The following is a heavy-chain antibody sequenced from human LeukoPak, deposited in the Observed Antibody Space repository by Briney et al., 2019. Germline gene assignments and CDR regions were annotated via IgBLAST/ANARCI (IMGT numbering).Heavy chain of an antibody. CDR2: IWYDGSNK. V-gene: IGHV3-33*01. Sequence: GGSLRLSCAASGFTFSSYGMHWVRQAPGKGLEWVAVIWYDGSNKYYADSVKGRFTISRDNSKNTLYPQMNSLRAEDTAVYYCARGKPMINYYFDYWGQGTLVTVSS. J-gene: IGHJ4*02. CDR1: GFTFSSYG. D-gene: IGHD3-22*01. CDR3: ARGKPMINYYFDY.